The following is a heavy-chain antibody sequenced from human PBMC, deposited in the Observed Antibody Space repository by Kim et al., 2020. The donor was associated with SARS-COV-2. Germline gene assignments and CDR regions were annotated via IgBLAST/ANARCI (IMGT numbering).Heavy chain of an antibody. V-gene: IGHV1-8*01. Sequence: ASVKVSCKASGYTFTSYDINWVRQAPGQGLEWMGWMNPNSGDTGYSQKFRGIVIMTRTTSTNTAYMELSSLTSDDTAVYYCARAGFCSSTSCYFGRTSDY. J-gene: IGHJ4*01. D-gene: IGHD2-2*01. CDR2: MNPNSGDT. CDR3: ARAGFCSSTSCYFGRTSDY. CDR1: GYTFTSYD.